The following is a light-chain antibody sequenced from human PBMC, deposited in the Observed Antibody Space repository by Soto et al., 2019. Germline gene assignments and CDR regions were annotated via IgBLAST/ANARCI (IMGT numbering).Light chain of an antibody. J-gene: IGKJ1*01. CDR2: GAS. V-gene: IGKV3-20*01. CDR1: QSVSGTY. Sequence: EIVLTQSPGTLSLSPGERATLSCRASQSVSGTYLAWYQQKPGQAPRLLIYGASSRATGIPDRFSGSGSGTHFTLTISRLEPEDVAVYYCQKYGSSPGTFGQGTKVEIK. CDR3: QKYGSSPGT.